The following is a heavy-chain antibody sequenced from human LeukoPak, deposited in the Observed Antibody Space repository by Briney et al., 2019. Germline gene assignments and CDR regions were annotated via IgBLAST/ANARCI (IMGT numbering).Heavy chain of an antibody. CDR1: GYTFTSYY. CDR2: INPSGGST. V-gene: IGHV1-46*01. CDR3: ARRDSSSGLDY. J-gene: IGHJ4*02. Sequence: GASVKVSCKASGYTFTSYYMHWVRQAPGQGLEWVGIINPSGGSTSYAQKFQGRVTMTRDMSTSTVYMELSSLRSEDTAVYYCARRDSSSGLDYWGQGTLVTVSS. D-gene: IGHD6-6*01.